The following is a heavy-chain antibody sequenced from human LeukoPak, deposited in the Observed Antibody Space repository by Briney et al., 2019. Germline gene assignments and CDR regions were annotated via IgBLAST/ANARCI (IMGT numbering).Heavy chain of an antibody. D-gene: IGHD1-26*01. J-gene: IGHJ6*03. CDR1: GCTFTDYT. CDR3: ARDGSGLYLYYYMDV. V-gene: IGHV3-21*06. Sequence: MSGGSLRLCCAPSGCTFTDYTMSWVRQAPGEGLEWVASISTVSTYTFYGDSVKGRFTISRDNAKNSLYLQMSYLTAEDTAVYYCARDGSGLYLYYYMDVWGNRTTVTVSS. CDR2: ISTVSTYT.